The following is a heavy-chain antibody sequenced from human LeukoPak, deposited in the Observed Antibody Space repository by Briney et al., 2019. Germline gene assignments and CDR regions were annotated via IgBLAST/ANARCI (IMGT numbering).Heavy chain of an antibody. J-gene: IGHJ5*02. CDR2: INPSGGST. Sequence: GASVKVSCKASGYTFTSYYMHWVRQAPGQGLEWMGIINPSGGSTSYAQKFQGRVTMTRDTSTSTVYMELSSLRSEDTAVYYCARGHIVVVPAAVANYNWFDPWGQGTLVTVSS. CDR3: ARGHIVVVPAAVANYNWFDP. V-gene: IGHV1-46*03. D-gene: IGHD2-2*01. CDR1: GYTFTSYY.